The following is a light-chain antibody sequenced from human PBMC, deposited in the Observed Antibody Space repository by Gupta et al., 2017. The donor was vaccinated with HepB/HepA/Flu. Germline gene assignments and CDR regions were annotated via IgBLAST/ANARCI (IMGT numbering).Light chain of an antibody. J-gene: IGLJ2*01. CDR1: SSDVGTYNY. CDR3: CSYAGSYSV. CDR2: AVN. Sequence: SALTQPRSVSGSPGQSVTLFCTGTSSDVGTYNYVSWYQQHPGKAPKLMIYAVNTRPSGVPDRFAGSKSGNTASLTGTGLQAEDEADYYCCSYAGSYSVFGGGTKLTVL. V-gene: IGLV2-11*01.